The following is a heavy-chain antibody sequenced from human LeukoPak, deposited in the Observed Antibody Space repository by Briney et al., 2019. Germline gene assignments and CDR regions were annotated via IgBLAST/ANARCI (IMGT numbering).Heavy chain of an antibody. CDR3: ARGRRDTQYQVFDY. D-gene: IGHD2-2*01. CDR2: IKEDGSEK. CDR1: GFTSSSYA. Sequence: GGSLRLSCAASGFTSSSYAMSWVRQAPGKGLEWVANIKEDGSEKYYVDSVKGRFTISRDNAKNSVYLQMSSLRDEDTAVFYCARGRRDTQYQVFDYWGQGTLVTVSS. V-gene: IGHV3-7*01. J-gene: IGHJ4*02.